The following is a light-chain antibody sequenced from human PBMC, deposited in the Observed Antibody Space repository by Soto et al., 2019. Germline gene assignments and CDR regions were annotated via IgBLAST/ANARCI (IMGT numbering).Light chain of an antibody. V-gene: IGKV3-11*01. J-gene: IGKJ4*01. CDR3: QQRSNWRSLT. CDR1: QSVSSY. Sequence: ETALTQSPATLALSPGERATLSCRASQSVSSYLAWYHQNPGQAPRLLVYDASNRATGSPARFSGSGSGTDFTLTISGLVQAEFAAYYCQQRSNWRSLTFGGGTKVDIK. CDR2: DAS.